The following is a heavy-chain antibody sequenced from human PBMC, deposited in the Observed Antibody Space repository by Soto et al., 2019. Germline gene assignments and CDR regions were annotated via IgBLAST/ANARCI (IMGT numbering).Heavy chain of an antibody. J-gene: IGHJ4*02. CDR1: GFTFINYA. V-gene: IGHV3-23*01. Sequence: GGSLRLSCEASGFTFINYAMSWVRQSPGKGLEWVASISDTGGDSYYADSMDGRFTISRDNSKNTLYLQINSLRAEDTAVYYCVRDLYRSATMPCLDHWGQGTLVTVSS. CDR2: ISDTGGDS. CDR3: VRDLYRSATMPCLDH. D-gene: IGHD1-1*01.